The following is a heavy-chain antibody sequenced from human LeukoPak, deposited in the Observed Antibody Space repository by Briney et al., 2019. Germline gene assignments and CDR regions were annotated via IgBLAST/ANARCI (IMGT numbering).Heavy chain of an antibody. J-gene: IGHJ5*02. V-gene: IGHV3-43D*03. D-gene: IGHD6-19*01. Sequence: GGSLRLSCAASGFTFDDYAMHWVRQAPGKGLEWVSLISWDGGSTYYADSVKGRFTISRDNSKNSLYLQMNSLRAEDTAVYYCARALPGWGFDPWGQGTLVTVSS. CDR3: ARALPGWGFDP. CDR1: GFTFDDYA. CDR2: ISWDGGST.